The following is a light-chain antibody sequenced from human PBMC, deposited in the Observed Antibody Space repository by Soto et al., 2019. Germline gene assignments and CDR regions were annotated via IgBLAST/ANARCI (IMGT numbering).Light chain of an antibody. CDR3: QHYGSSRWT. CDR2: KVS. CDR1: QSLVYSDGNTY. V-gene: IGKV2-30*01. Sequence: SCRSSQSLVYSDGNTYLNWFQQRPGQSPRRLIYKVSNRDSGVPDRFSGSGSGTDFTLKISRVEPEDFAVFYCQHYGSSRWTFGQGTKVDIK. J-gene: IGKJ1*01.